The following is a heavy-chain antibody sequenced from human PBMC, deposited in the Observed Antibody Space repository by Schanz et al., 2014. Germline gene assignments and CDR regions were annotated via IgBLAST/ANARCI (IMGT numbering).Heavy chain of an antibody. Sequence: EVQLVESGGGLVQPGGSLRLSCSASGFAFSNYAMHWVRQAPEKGLEYVSAITKDGRSAYYAASVKGRFTISRDNSKRTHYLQMSTLRVEETAVYYCVKDALSSSWWGGAFDIWGQGTMVTVSS. J-gene: IGHJ3*02. CDR1: GFAFSNYA. CDR2: ITKDGRSA. V-gene: IGHV3-64D*06. D-gene: IGHD6-13*01. CDR3: VKDALSSSWWGGAFDI.